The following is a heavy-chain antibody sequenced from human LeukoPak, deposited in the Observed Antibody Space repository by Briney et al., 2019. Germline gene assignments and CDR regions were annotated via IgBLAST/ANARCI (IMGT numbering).Heavy chain of an antibody. J-gene: IGHJ4*02. Sequence: PGRSLRFSCAASGFTFSSYAMHWVRQAPGKGLEWVAVISYDGSNKYYADSVKGRFTISRDNSKNTLYLQMNSLTAEDTAVYYCARGATTGYYPYWGQGTLVTVSS. CDR1: GFTFSSYA. CDR2: ISYDGSNK. CDR3: ARGATTGYYPY. V-gene: IGHV3-30*04. D-gene: IGHD3-9*01.